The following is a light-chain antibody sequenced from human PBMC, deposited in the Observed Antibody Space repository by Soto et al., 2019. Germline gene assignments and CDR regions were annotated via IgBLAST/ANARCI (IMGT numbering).Light chain of an antibody. CDR2: EGS. V-gene: IGLV2-23*01. J-gene: IGLJ2*01. CDR1: SSDVGSYNL. Sequence: HSALTQPASVSGSPGQSITISCTGTSSDVGSYNLVSWYQQHPGKAPKLMIYEGSKRPSGVSNRFSGSKSGNTASLTISGLQAEDEADYYCCSYAGPSGVVFGGGTKLTVL. CDR3: CSYAGPSGVV.